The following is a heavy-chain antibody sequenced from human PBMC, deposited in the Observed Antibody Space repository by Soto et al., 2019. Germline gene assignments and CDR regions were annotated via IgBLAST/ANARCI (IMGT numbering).Heavy chain of an antibody. D-gene: IGHD2-8*02. Sequence: EVQLVESGGGLVQPGRSLRLSCTASGFIFEDYALMWFRQAPGKGLEWIGLITSKRYGGTTDLAASVKGRFLISRDYSNSIAYLQLSSLHTDDTAFCDCTRMPPNKYCTRGTCSAFDIWGQGTLVTVSS. J-gene: IGHJ3*02. CDR1: GFIFEDYA. V-gene: IGHV3-49*03. CDR3: TRMPPNKYCTRGTCSAFDI. CDR2: ITSKRYGGTT.